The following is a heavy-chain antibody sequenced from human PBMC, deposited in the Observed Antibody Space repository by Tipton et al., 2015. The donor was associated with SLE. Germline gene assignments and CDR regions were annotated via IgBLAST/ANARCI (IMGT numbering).Heavy chain of an antibody. CDR2: INHSGST. CDR3: VTKTGSYSDY. Sequence: TLSLTCAVYGGSFSGYYWSWIRQPPGKGLEWIGEINHSGSTNYNPSLESRVTISIDKSRNQFSLKLNSVTAADTAVYYCVTKTGSYSDYWGRGTLLTVSS. J-gene: IGHJ4*02. D-gene: IGHD1-26*01. V-gene: IGHV4-34*01. CDR1: GGSFSGYY.